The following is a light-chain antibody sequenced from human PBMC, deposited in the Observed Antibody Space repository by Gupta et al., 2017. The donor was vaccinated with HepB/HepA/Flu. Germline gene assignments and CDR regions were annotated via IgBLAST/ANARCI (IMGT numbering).Light chain of an antibody. CDR2: DAS. Sequence: LQMTHSPSSMSASVGDRVTITCRASQGISSWLAWYQQKPGHAPKLLIYDASSLQSGVPSRFSGSGSETDFTLTISSLEPEDFATYYCQQANSCRAYGFGGGTKLEIK. J-gene: IGKJ2*03. V-gene: IGKV1-12*01. CDR1: QGISSW. CDR3: QQANSCRAYG.